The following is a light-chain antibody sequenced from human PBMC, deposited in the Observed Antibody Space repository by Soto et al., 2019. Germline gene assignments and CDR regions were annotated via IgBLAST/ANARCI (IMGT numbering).Light chain of an antibody. Sequence: EILMTQSPDTLSVSPGERVTLSYMASRTVSNRLAWYQHKPGQAPRLLISGASTGATGIPPRFRGSGSGTEFTPTVDTLQSEDIAIYYCQQYYHWPVTFGGGTKV. J-gene: IGKJ4*01. CDR2: GAS. CDR3: QQYYHWPVT. CDR1: RTVSNR. V-gene: IGKV3-15*01.